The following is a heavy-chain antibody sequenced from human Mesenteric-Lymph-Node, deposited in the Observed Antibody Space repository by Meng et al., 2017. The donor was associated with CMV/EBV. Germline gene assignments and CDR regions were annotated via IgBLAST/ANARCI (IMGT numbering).Heavy chain of an antibody. D-gene: IGHD6-6*01. V-gene: IGHV5-51*01. CDR3: ARSAAARRGSWFDP. Sequence: GESLKISCKGSGYSFTSYWIGWVRQMPGKGLEWMGIIFPGDSDTRYSPSFQGQVAISADKSISTAYLQWSSLKASDTAIYYCARSAAARRGSWFDPWGQGTLVTVSS. CDR1: GYSFTSYW. CDR2: IFPGDSDT. J-gene: IGHJ5*02.